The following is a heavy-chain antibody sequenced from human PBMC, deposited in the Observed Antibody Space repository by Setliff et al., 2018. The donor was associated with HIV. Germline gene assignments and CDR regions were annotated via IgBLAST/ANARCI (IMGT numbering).Heavy chain of an antibody. CDR2: MNPNSGRA. CDR3: ARGRLSWSPDF. V-gene: IGHV1-8*01. Sequence: ASVKVSCKASGYTFTRYSMNWVRQAPGQGLEWLGWMNPNSGRAGSAQMFQGRLTMTRDTSTSTAYMELSSLTSDDTAIYYCARGRLSWSPDFWGQGTLVTVSS. CDR1: GYTFTRYS. J-gene: IGHJ4*02.